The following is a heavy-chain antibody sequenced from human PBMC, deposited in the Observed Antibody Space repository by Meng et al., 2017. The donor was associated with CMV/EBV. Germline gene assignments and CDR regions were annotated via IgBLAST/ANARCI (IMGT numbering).Heavy chain of an antibody. Sequence: SETLSLTCTVSGGSINNYYWSWLRQPPGKELEWIAYIYNNVNTNYNPSLKSRVTISADTSQSQFFLKLTSATAADTAVYYCARDEIGYCSSTSCRNWFDPWGQGTLVTVSS. V-gene: IGHV4-59*01. D-gene: IGHD2-2*01. CDR2: IYNNVNT. CDR3: ARDEIGYCSSTSCRNWFDP. CDR1: GGSINNYY. J-gene: IGHJ5*02.